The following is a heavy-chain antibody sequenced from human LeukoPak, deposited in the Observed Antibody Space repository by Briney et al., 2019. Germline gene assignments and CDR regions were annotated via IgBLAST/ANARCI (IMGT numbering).Heavy chain of an antibody. D-gene: IGHD2-2*01. CDR2: IYHSGST. CDR3: ARVRGYCSSTICYRYYFDY. CDR1: GYSISSGYY. V-gene: IGHV4-38-2*02. J-gene: IGHJ4*02. Sequence: SETLSLTCTVSGYSISSGYYWGWIRQPPGKGLEWIGTIYHSGSTYYNPSLKSRVTISVDTSKNQFSLKLTSVTAADTAVYYCARVRGYCSSTICYRYYFDYWGQGTMVTVSS.